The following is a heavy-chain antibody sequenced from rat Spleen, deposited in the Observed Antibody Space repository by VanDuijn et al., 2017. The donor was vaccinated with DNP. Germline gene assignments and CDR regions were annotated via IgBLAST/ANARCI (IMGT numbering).Heavy chain of an antibody. D-gene: IGHD1-2*01. J-gene: IGHJ3*01. CDR2: ISYDGGST. Sequence: EVQLVESGGGSVQPGSSLKISCAASGLTFSDHAMAWVRQAPTKGLEWVAYISYDGGSTNYGDSVKGRFTISRDNGKSTLFLQMNSLRSEDMATYYCARPYYYRYSGWFAYWGQGTLVTVSS. V-gene: IGHV5-22*01. CDR1: GLTFSDHA. CDR3: ARPYYYRYSGWFAY.